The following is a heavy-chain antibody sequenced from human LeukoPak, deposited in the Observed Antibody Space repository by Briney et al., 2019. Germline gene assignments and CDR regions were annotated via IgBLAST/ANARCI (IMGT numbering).Heavy chain of an antibody. Sequence: SETLSLTCAVYGGSFSGYYWSWIRQPPGKGLEWIGEINHSGSNNYNPSLKSRVTISVDTSKNQFSLKLSSVTAADTAVYYCARAKYQLLALDYWGQGTLVTVSS. CDR2: INHSGSN. V-gene: IGHV4-34*01. CDR1: GGSFSGYY. D-gene: IGHD2-2*01. J-gene: IGHJ4*02. CDR3: ARAKYQLLALDY.